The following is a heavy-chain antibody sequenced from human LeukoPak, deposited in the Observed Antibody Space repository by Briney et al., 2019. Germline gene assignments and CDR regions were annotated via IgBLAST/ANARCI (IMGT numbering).Heavy chain of an antibody. D-gene: IGHD3-22*01. Sequence: GESLQISCKGSGYTFINYWIAWVRQMPGKGLEWMGIIHPSDSDTRYSPSFQGQVTISVDKSINTAYLQWSGLKASDTAMYYCARPVSGYSDEDYWGQGTLVTVSS. CDR1: GYTFINYW. CDR2: IHPSDSDT. J-gene: IGHJ4*02. CDR3: ARPVSGYSDEDY. V-gene: IGHV5-51*01.